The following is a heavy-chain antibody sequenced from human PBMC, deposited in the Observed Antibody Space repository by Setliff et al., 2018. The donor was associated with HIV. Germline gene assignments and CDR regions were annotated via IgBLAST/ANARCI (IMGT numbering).Heavy chain of an antibody. D-gene: IGHD3-22*01. Sequence: GGSLRLSCAASGFTFSSYEMNWVRQAPGKGLEWVSYISSSGSTIYYADSVKGRFTISRDNAKNSLYLQMNSLRAEDTAVYYCARIKRGRGYGYYEDYWGQGILVTVSS. CDR3: ARIKRGRGYGYYEDY. V-gene: IGHV3-48*03. CDR1: GFTFSSYE. J-gene: IGHJ4*02. CDR2: ISSSGSTI.